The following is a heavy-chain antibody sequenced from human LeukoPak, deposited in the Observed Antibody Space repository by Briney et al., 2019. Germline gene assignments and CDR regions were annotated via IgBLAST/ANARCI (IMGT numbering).Heavy chain of an antibody. Sequence: GGSLRLSCEASGFTFSRFAMSWVRQAPGKGLEWVSSISVCDRTTYYADSVKGRSTISRDNSKNILYLQMNSLRADDTALYYCAKDGNYLDSSGYLIPFDYWGLGTLVTDSS. J-gene: IGHJ4*02. CDR1: GFTFSRFA. V-gene: IGHV3-23*01. CDR2: ISVCDRTT. CDR3: AKDGNYLDSSGYLIPFDY. D-gene: IGHD3-22*01.